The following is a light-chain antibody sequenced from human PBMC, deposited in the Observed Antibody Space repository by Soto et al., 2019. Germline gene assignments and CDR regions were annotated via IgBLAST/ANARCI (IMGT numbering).Light chain of an antibody. J-gene: IGKJ5*01. CDR3: QQLNSYPIP. CDR2: AAS. CDR1: QGISSY. V-gene: IGKV1-9*01. Sequence: IPLTQSPSSLSASVGDRVTITCRASQGISSYLAWYQQKPGKAPKLLIYAASTLQSGVPSRFSGSGSGTDFTLTISSLQPEDFATYYCQQLNSYPIPFGQGTRLEI.